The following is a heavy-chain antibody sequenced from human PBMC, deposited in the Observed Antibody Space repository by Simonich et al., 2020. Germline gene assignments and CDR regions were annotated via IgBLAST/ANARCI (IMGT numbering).Heavy chain of an antibody. CDR1: GYTFTGYY. V-gene: IGHV1-2*02. CDR2: RNPNRGGT. D-gene: IGHD1-1*01. J-gene: IGHJ4*02. CDR3: ASSKRGYNWNDFDY. Sequence: QVQLVQSGAEVKKPGASVKVSCKASGYTFTGYYMHWVRQAPGQGLGGRGWRNPNRGGTNYAQKFQGRVTMTRDTSISTAYMELSRLRSDDTAVYYCASSKRGYNWNDFDYWGQGTLVTVSS.